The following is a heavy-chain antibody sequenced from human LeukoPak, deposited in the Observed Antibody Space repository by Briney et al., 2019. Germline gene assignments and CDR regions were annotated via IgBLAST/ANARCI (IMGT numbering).Heavy chain of an antibody. Sequence: ASVKVSCKASGYTFTSYDINWGRQATGQGLEWMGWMNPNSGNTGYAQKFQGRVTITRNTSISTAYMELSSLRSEDTAVYYCATGEYSSLYYFDYWGQGTLVTVSS. D-gene: IGHD6-6*01. CDR2: MNPNSGNT. J-gene: IGHJ4*02. V-gene: IGHV1-8*03. CDR3: ATGEYSSLYYFDY. CDR1: GYTFTSYD.